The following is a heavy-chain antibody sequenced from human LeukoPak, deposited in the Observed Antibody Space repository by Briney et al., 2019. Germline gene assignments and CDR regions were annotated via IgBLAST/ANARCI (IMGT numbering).Heavy chain of an antibody. CDR1: GFTVSSNY. CDR3: ARTGWNDAFNI. D-gene: IGHD1-1*01. J-gene: IGHJ3*02. Sequence: GGSLRLSCAASGFTVSSNYMSWVRQAPGAGLEWVSFISGSGSTISYADSVKGRFTISRDNAKNSLYLQMNSLRAEDTAVYYCARTGWNDAFNIWGQGTLVTVSS. CDR2: ISGSGSTI. V-gene: IGHV3-11*04.